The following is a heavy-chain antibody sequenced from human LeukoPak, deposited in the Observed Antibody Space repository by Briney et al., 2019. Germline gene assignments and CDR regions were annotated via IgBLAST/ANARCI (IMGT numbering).Heavy chain of an antibody. D-gene: IGHD2-8*01. CDR1: EFTFSSYE. Sequence: GGSLRLSCAASEFTFSSYEMNWVRQAPGKGLEWVSYISSSGSTIYYADSVKGRFTISRDNAKNSLYLQMNSLRAEDTAVYYCARGLNGAFDIWGQGTMVTVSS. CDR2: ISSSGSTI. V-gene: IGHV3-48*03. CDR3: ARGLNGAFDI. J-gene: IGHJ3*02.